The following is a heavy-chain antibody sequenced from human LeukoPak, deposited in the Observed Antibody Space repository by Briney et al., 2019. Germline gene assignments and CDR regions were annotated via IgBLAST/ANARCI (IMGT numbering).Heavy chain of an antibody. V-gene: IGHV2-70*04. D-gene: IGHD7-27*01. CDR3: ARTTPGAAFDI. Sequence: SGPTLVNPTQTLTLTCTFSGSSLSTSGMRVSWIRQPPGKALEWLARIDWDDDKFYSTSLKTRLTISKDTSKNQAVLTMTNMDPVDTATYYRARTTPGAAFDIWGQGTMVTVSS. CDR2: IDWDDDK. J-gene: IGHJ3*02. CDR1: GSSLSTSGMR.